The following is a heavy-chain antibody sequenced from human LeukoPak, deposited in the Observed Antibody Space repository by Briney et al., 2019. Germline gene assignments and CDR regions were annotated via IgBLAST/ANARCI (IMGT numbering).Heavy chain of an antibody. J-gene: IGHJ4*02. CDR3: ARDVYYYDSSGYYPFDY. Sequence: SETLSLTCTVSGGSISSYYWSWIRQPAGKGLEWIGRIYTSGSTNYNPSLKSRVTMSVDTSKNQFSLKLSSVAAADTAVYYCARDVYYYDSSGYYPFDYWGQGTLVTVSS. CDR1: GGSISSYY. CDR2: IYTSGST. V-gene: IGHV4-4*07. D-gene: IGHD3-22*01.